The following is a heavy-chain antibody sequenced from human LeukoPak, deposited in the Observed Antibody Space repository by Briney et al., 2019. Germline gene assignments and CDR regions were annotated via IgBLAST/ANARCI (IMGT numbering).Heavy chain of an antibody. CDR3: ARAPCGGGSCGTNWFDP. D-gene: IGHD2-15*01. CDR2: INPSGGST. V-gene: IGHV1-46*01. CDR1: GYTFTSYY. J-gene: IGHJ5*02. Sequence: ASVKVSCKASGYTFTSYYMHWVRQAPGQGLEWMGIINPSGGSTSYAQKFQGRVTMTRDMSTSTVYMELSSLRSEDTAVYYCARAPCGGGSCGTNWFDPWGQGTLVTVSS.